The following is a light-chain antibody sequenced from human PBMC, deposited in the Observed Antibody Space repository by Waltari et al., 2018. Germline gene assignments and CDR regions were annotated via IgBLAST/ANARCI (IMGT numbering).Light chain of an antibody. Sequence: EIVLTQSPGTLSLSPGERATLSCRTSRSVSSSYLAWYQQKPGQAPRLVSYGASSRATGTPDRCSGSGSGADFTLTSSRLEPEDFAVYYCHHYADSSYTFGQGTKLEI. CDR2: GAS. CDR1: RSVSSSY. J-gene: IGKJ2*01. V-gene: IGKV3-20*01. CDR3: HHYADSSYT.